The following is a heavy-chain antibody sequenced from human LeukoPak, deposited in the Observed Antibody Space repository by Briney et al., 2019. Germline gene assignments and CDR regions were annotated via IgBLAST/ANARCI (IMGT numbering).Heavy chain of an antibody. CDR2: ISWDGGST. CDR3: AKDKGADTAMVYYYYGMDV. V-gene: IGHV3-43*01. Sequence: GGSLRLSCAASGFTFDDYTMHWVRQAAGKGLEWVSLISWDGGSTYYADSVKGRFTISRDNSKNSLYLQMNSLRTEDTALYYCAKDKGADTAMVYYYYGMDVWGQGTTVTVSS. D-gene: IGHD5-18*01. CDR1: GFTFDDYT. J-gene: IGHJ6*02.